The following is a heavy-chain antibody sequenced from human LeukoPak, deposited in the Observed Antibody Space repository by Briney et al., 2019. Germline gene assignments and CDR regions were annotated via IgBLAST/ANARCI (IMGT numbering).Heavy chain of an antibody. J-gene: IGHJ4*02. CDR2: INNVASHI. CDR3: TRDATYYLRYGYFDY. CDR1: GGSISSSS. Sequence: ETLSLTCTVSGGSISSSSYYWGWIRQPPGKGLEWVSSINNVASHIYYAGSVRGRFTISRDNAKNSVYLQMNSLRAEDTAVYYCTRDATYYLRYGYFDYWGQGTLVTVSS. V-gene: IGHV3-21*01. D-gene: IGHD2/OR15-2a*01.